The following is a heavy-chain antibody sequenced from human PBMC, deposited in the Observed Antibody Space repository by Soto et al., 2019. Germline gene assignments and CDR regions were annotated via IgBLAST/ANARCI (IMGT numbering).Heavy chain of an antibody. V-gene: IGHV3-74*01. J-gene: IGHJ3*02. Sequence: GESLKISCAASGFTFSSYWMHWVRQAPGKGLVWVSRINSDGSSTSYADSVKGRFTISRDNAKNTLYLQMNSLRAEDTAVYYCASLEVLWFGELLNAFDIWGQGTMVTV. CDR2: INSDGSST. CDR3: ASLEVLWFGELLNAFDI. D-gene: IGHD3-10*01. CDR1: GFTFSSYW.